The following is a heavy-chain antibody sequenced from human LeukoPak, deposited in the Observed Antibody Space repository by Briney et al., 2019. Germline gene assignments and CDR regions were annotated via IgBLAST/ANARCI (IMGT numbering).Heavy chain of an antibody. Sequence: PGGSLRLSCAASGFTFSNAWMSWVRQAPGKGLEWVGRIKSKTDGMITDYAAPVKGRFTISRDDSKNTLYLQMNSLKTEDTAVYYCTTDLGYCSGGSCYPTTGYYYYYMDVWGKGTTVTVSS. CDR3: TTDLGYCSGGSCYPTTGYYYYYMDV. V-gene: IGHV3-15*01. J-gene: IGHJ6*03. CDR2: IKSKTDGMIT. CDR1: GFTFSNAW. D-gene: IGHD2-15*01.